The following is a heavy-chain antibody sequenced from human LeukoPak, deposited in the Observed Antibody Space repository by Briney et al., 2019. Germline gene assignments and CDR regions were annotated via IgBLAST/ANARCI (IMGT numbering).Heavy chain of an antibody. J-gene: IGHJ4*02. CDR2: IYPGGDS. CDR3: ARLNFVDDY. Sequence: PGASLRLSCAASGFNVGSKHMNWVRQAPGKGLEWVSGIYPGGDSYYADSLKGRFIISRDISKNTVFLQRNSLRDEDTAVYYCARLNFVDDYWGQGALVTVSS. CDR1: GFNVGSKH. D-gene: IGHD3-16*02. V-gene: IGHV3-53*01.